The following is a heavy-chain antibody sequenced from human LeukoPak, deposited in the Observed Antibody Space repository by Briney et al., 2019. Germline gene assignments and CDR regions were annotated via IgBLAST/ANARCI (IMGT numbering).Heavy chain of an antibody. D-gene: IGHD3-22*01. J-gene: IGHJ4*02. CDR3: AKDHGDYYDSSGYVY. V-gene: IGHV3-23*01. CDR2: ISGSGGST. CDR1: GSTFSSYA. Sequence: GGSLRLSCAASGSTFSSYAMSWVRQAPGKGLEWVSAISGSGGSTYYADSVKGRFTISRDNSKNTLYLQMNSLRAEDTAVYYCAKDHGDYYDSSGYVYWGQGTLVTVSS.